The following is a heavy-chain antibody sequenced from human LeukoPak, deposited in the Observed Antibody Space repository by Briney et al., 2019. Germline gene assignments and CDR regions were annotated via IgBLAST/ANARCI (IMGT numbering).Heavy chain of an antibody. J-gene: IGHJ3*02. Sequence: SETLSLTCAVYGGSFSGYYWSWIRQPPGKGLEWIGEINHSGSTNYNPSLKSRVTISVDTSKNQFSLKLSSVTAADTAVYYCARGFELRYFDWSDDGDAFDIWGQGTMVTVSS. CDR2: INHSGST. V-gene: IGHV4-34*01. CDR1: GGSFSGYY. CDR3: ARGFELRYFDWSDDGDAFDI. D-gene: IGHD3-9*01.